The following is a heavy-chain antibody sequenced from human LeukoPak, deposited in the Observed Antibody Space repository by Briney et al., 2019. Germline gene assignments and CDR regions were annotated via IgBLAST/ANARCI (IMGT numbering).Heavy chain of an antibody. CDR3: ARGGSASGGPSSFDN. Sequence: GGSLRLSCAASGFTFSSYSMNWVRQAPGRGLEWVSSISSSSSYIFYADSVKGRFTISRDNAKNSLYLQMNSLRAEDTAVYYCARGGSASGGPSSFDNGGQGNLVTVSA. J-gene: IGHJ4*02. CDR2: ISSSSSYI. CDR1: GFTFSSYS. D-gene: IGHD1-26*01. V-gene: IGHV3-21*01.